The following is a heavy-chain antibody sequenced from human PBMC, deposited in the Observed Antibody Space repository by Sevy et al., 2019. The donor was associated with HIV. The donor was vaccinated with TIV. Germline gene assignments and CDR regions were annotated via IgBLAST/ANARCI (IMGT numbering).Heavy chain of an antibody. CDR3: ATHAGIAAAGRVFDY. CDR1: GFTFSDHY. J-gene: IGHJ4*02. CDR2: IRNKADSYTT. Sequence: GGSLRLSCAASGFTFSDHYMEWVRQAPGKGLEWVGRIRNKADSYTTEYAAFVKGRFTISREDSKNSLYLLMNSLKTEDTAVYYCATHAGIAAAGRVFDYWGQGTLVTVSS. V-gene: IGHV3-72*01. D-gene: IGHD6-13*01.